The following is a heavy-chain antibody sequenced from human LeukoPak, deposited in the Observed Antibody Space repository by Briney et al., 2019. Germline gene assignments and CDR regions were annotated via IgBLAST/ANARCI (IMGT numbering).Heavy chain of an antibody. CDR2: IYYSGST. V-gene: IGHV4-59*01. Sequence: PSETLSLTCTVSGGSISSYYWSWIRQPPGKGLEWIGCIYYSGSTNYNPSLKSRVTISVDTSKNQFSLKLSSVTAADTAVYYCARGFWQLGYGMDVWGQGTTVTVSS. CDR3: ARGFWQLGYGMDV. CDR1: GGSISSYY. D-gene: IGHD6-6*01. J-gene: IGHJ6*02.